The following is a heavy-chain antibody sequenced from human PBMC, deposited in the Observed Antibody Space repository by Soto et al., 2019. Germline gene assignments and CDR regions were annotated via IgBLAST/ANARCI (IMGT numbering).Heavy chain of an antibody. V-gene: IGHV3-74*01. CDR1: GFTFSIYW. D-gene: IGHD1-26*01. CDR3: ASMPPSAVGATSEVDY. J-gene: IGHJ4*02. CDR2: INGDGSST. Sequence: EVQLVESGGGLVQPGGSLRLSCAASGFTFSIYWMHWVRQAPGKGLVWVSRINGDGSSTSYGDSVEGRFTISRDNAKNTLYLQMNSLRAEDTAVYYCASMPPSAVGATSEVDYWGQGNLVTVSS.